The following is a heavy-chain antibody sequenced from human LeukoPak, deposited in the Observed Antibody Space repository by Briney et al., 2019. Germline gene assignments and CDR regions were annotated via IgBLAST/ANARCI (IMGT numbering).Heavy chain of an antibody. CDR2: FDPEDGET. CDR1: GYTLTELS. V-gene: IGHV1-24*01. D-gene: IGHD3-10*01. J-gene: IGHJ3*02. CDR3: ATPWFGESPSGAFDI. Sequence: ASVKVSCKVSGYTLTELSMHWVRQAPGKGLEWMGGFDPEDGETIYAQKFQGRVTMTEDTSTDTAYMELSSLRSEDTAVYYCATPWFGESPSGAFDIWGQGTMVTVSS.